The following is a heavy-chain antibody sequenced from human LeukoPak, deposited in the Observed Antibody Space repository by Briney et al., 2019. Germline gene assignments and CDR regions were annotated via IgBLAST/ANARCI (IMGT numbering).Heavy chain of an antibody. D-gene: IGHD6-19*01. V-gene: IGHV3-23*01. CDR2: ISGSGGST. CDR3: ALTGYSSGWSNQYYFDY. J-gene: IGHJ4*02. Sequence: GGSLRLSCAASGLTFSYYYMNWVRQAPGKGLEWVSAISGSGGSTYYADSVKGRFTISRDNSKNTLYLQMNSLRAEDTAVYYCALTGYSSGWSNQYYFDYWGQGTLVTVSS. CDR1: GLTFSYYY.